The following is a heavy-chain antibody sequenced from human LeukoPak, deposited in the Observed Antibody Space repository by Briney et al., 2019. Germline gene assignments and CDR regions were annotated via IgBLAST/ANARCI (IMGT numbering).Heavy chain of an antibody. CDR3: ARANPLYCSSSTCLFDY. V-gene: IGHV1-2*02. CDR1: GYTFTGYY. J-gene: IGHJ4*02. Sequence: GASVKVSCKASGYTFTGYYIHWVPQAPGQGFEWMGWINPNSGDTNYAQKFQGRDTMPRDTSISTAHMELSRLRSDDTAVYYWARANPLYCSSSTCLFDYWGQGTLVTVSS. D-gene: IGHD2-2*01. CDR2: INPNSGDT.